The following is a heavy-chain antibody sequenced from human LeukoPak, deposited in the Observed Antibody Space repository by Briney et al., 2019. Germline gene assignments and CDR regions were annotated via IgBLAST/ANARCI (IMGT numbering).Heavy chain of an antibody. J-gene: IGHJ3*02. Sequence: PSETLSLTCTVSGDSINNNNYYWGWVRQPPGKGLGWIANIYYNGRTYYSPSLKSRGTISVDTSNNQFSLRLSSVTAADTAVYYCARITDRTIFGEIMHGFDIWGQGTPVTVSS. V-gene: IGHV4-39*01. CDR2: IYYNGRT. CDR1: GDSINNNNYY. D-gene: IGHD3-3*01. CDR3: ARITDRTIFGEIMHGFDI.